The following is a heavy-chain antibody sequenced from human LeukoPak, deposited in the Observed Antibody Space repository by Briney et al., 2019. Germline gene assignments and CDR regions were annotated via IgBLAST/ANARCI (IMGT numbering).Heavy chain of an antibody. J-gene: IGHJ4*02. V-gene: IGHV4-34*01. D-gene: IGHD3-22*01. Sequence: PSETLSLTCAVYGGSFSGYYWSWIRQPPGKGLEWIGEINHSGSTNYNPSLKSRVTISVDTSKYQFSLKLSSVTAADTAVYYCARRADPSGYHDYWGQGTLVTVSS. CDR3: ARRADPSGYHDY. CDR2: INHSGST. CDR1: GGSFSGYY.